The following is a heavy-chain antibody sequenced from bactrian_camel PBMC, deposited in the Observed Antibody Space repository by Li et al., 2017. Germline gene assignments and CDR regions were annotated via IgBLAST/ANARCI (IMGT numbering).Heavy chain of an antibody. CDR2: FDSGSSST. D-gene: IGHD5*01. Sequence: VQLVESGGGLVQPGGSLRLSCIVSGFTFSHYVMSWVRQAPGKGLEWVSAFDSGSSSTSYAGSVKGRFTISRDNAKNTLYLQLNSLKPEDTAVYFCVRSGVGDNYEQYLDFAYWGQG. CDR3: VRSGVGDNYEQYLDFAY. CDR1: GFTFSHYV. J-gene: IGHJ6*01. V-gene: IGHV3S40*01.